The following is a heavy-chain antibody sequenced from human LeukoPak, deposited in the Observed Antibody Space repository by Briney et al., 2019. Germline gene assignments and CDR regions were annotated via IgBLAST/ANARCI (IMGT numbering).Heavy chain of an antibody. D-gene: IGHD2-2*01. J-gene: IGHJ4*02. V-gene: IGHV1-69*04. CDR1: GGTFSSSA. CDR2: IIPILGIA. Sequence: SVKVSCKASGGTFSSSAINWVRQAPGQGLEWMGRIIPILGIANYAQEFQGRVTITADKSTSTAYMELSSLRPEDTAVYYCARVPQLHRTYYFDYWGQGTLVTVSS. CDR3: ARVPQLHRTYYFDY.